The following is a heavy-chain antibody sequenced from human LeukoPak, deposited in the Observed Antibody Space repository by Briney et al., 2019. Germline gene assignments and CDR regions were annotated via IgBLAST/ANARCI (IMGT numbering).Heavy chain of an antibody. CDR2: INPNSGGT. D-gene: IGHD4-17*01. Sequence: ASVKVSFKASGYTFTDYYIHWVRQAPAQGLEWMGWINPNSGGTNYAQKFLGRVTMTRDTSISTAYMELSSLRSDDTAVYYSARATLPRSDDYAFDYWGQGTLVTVSS. CDR3: ARATLPRSDDYAFDY. CDR1: GYTFTDYY. J-gene: IGHJ4*02. V-gene: IGHV1-2*02.